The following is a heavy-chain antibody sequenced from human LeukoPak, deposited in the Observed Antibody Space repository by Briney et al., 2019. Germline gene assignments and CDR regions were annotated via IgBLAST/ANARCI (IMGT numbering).Heavy chain of an antibody. J-gene: IGHJ4*02. D-gene: IGHD1-26*01. V-gene: IGHV3-74*01. CDR1: GFTFNSYW. CDR3: ARVQNEWQLLPGFDY. Sequence: PGGSLRLSCAASGFTFNSYWMHWVRQAPGKGLVWVSRINAYGSSTSYADSVKGRFTISRDNAKNTVYLQMNSLRAEDTAVYYCARVQNEWQLLPGFDYWGQGTLVTVSS. CDR2: INAYGSST.